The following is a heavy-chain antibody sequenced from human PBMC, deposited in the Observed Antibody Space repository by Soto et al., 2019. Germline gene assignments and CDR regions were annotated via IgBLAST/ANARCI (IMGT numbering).Heavy chain of an antibody. CDR3: VRDRGQSNWNGWVY. CDR2: IWYEGSNN. J-gene: IGHJ4*02. V-gene: IGHV3-33*01. CDR1: GFTFSNSG. Sequence: QVQLVESGGGVVQPGTSLRLSCAASGFTFSNSGMHWVRQAPGKGLEWVAVIWYEGSNNHYADSVKGPFTISRDNSKNPTYLQMNSLRAEDTAVYYCVRDRGQSNWNGWVYWGQGTLVTVSS. D-gene: IGHD1-20*01.